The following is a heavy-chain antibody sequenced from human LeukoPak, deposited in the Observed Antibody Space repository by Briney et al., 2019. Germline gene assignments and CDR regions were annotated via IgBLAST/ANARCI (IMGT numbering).Heavy chain of an antibody. CDR1: GFTFSSYG. J-gene: IGHJ6*04. Sequence: GGSLRLSCAASGFTFSSYGMNWVRQAPGKGLEWVSYISSSGSTIYYADSVKGRFTISRDNAKNSLYLQMNSLRTEDTAVYYCAELGITMIGGVWGKGTTVTISS. CDR2: ISSSGSTI. D-gene: IGHD3-10*02. CDR3: AELGITMIGGV. V-gene: IGHV3-48*03.